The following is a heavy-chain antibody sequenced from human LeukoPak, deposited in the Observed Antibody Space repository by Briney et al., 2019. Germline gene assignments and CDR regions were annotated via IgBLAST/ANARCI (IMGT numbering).Heavy chain of an antibody. D-gene: IGHD6-13*01. J-gene: IGHJ5*02. CDR3: ARGVGYSSRKGYCRFDP. CDR2: IKQDGSEK. Sequence: GGSLRLSCAASRFTFSGYWMSWVRQAPGKGLEWVANIKQDGSEKYYVDSVKGRFTISRDNAKNSLYLQMNSLRAEDTAVYYCARGVGYSSRKGYCRFDPWGQGTLVTVSS. CDR1: RFTFSGYW. V-gene: IGHV3-7*01.